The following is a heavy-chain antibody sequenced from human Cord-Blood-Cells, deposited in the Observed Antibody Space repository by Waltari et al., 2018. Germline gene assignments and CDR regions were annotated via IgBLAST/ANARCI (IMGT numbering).Heavy chain of an antibody. J-gene: IGHJ5*02. CDR2: ISYDGSNK. V-gene: IGHV3-30-3*01. CDR3: ARDRDGYNNWFDP. Sequence: QVQLVESGGGVVQPGRSLRLSCAASGVTFSSYAMHWVRQAPGKGLEWVAVISYDGSNKYYADSVKGRFTISRDNSKNTLYLQMNSLRAEDTAVYYCARDRDGYNNWFDPWGQGTLVTVSS. CDR1: GVTFSSYA. D-gene: IGHD5-12*01.